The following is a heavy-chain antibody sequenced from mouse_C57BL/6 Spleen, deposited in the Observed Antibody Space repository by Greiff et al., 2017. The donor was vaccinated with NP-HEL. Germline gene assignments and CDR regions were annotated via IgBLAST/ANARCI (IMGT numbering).Heavy chain of an antibody. V-gene: IGHV1-82*01. CDR3: ARGNFDYRYYAMDY. J-gene: IGHJ4*01. Sequence: QVHVKQSGPELVKPGASVKISCKASGYAFSSSWMNWVKQRPGKGLEWIGRIYPGDGDTNYNGKFKGKATLTADKSSSTAYMQLSSLTSEDSAVYFCARGNFDYRYYAMDYWGQGTSVTVSS. D-gene: IGHD2-13*01. CDR1: GYAFSSSW. CDR2: IYPGDGDT.